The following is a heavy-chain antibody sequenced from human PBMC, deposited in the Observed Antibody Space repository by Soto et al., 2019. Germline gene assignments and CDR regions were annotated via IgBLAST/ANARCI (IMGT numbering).Heavy chain of an antibody. Sequence: QVQVQESGPGLVKPSETLSLTCTVSGGSISNHYWSWIRQSPGKGLEWIANIYHSGTTNYNLPLKGRVTISIDSSKNQVSLKLNSVTAADTAVYYCARGGYRTLAWFDPWGQGTLVTVSS. J-gene: IGHJ5*02. CDR2: IYHSGTT. V-gene: IGHV4-59*11. CDR1: GGSISNHY. CDR3: ARGGYRTLAWFDP. D-gene: IGHD6-13*01.